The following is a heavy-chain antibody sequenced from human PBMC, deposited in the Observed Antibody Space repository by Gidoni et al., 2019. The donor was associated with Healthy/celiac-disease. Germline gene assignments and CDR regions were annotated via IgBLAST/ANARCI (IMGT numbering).Heavy chain of an antibody. CDR3: AADPLGYCSGGSCYPFDP. Sequence: QMQLVQSGPEVKKPGTSVKVSCKASGFTFTSSAMQWVRQARGQRLEWIGWIVVGSGNTNYAQKFQERVTITRDMSTSTAYMDLSSLRSEDTAVYYCAADPLGYCSGGSCYPFDPWGQGTLVTVSS. J-gene: IGHJ5*02. D-gene: IGHD2-15*01. V-gene: IGHV1-58*02. CDR2: IVVGSGNT. CDR1: GFTFTSSA.